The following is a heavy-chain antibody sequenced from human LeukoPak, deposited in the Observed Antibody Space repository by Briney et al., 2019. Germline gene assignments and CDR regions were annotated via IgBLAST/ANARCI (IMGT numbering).Heavy chain of an antibody. Sequence: PGGSLRLSCAASGFTFSTYAMTWVRQAPGKGLEWVSAITGSGGSTYYADSVKGRFTISRDNSKNTLYLQMNSLRAEDTALYYCAKYCSGGNCYSGLYWGQGTLVTVSS. V-gene: IGHV3-23*01. D-gene: IGHD2-15*01. J-gene: IGHJ4*02. CDR2: ITGSGGST. CDR3: AKYCSGGNCYSGLY. CDR1: GFTFSTYA.